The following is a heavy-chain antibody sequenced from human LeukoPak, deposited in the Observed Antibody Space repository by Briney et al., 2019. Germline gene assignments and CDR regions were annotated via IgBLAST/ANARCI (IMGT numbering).Heavy chain of an antibody. D-gene: IGHD7-27*01. Sequence: SETLSLTCTVSGGSISSSSYFWGWIRQPPGKGLEWIGSIYFAGSSYYNPSLKSRVTISVDTSKNQFSLRLSTVTAADTAVYYCARASGDGRRAFDLWGQGTMVPVSS. CDR2: IYFAGSS. J-gene: IGHJ3*01. CDR1: GGSISSSSYF. V-gene: IGHV4-39*01. CDR3: ARASGDGRRAFDL.